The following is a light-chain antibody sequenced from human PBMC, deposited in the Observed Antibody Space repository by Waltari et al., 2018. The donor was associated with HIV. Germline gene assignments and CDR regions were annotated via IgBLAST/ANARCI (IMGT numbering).Light chain of an antibody. Sequence: QSALTQSASVSGSPGQSITISCTGTRTNIGSYNLISWYTQPPGKAPKGIIYEVKKRPSGVSNRFSGSTSGSTASLTISGLQAEYEADYYCCSYAGSSNVVFGGGTKLTVL. CDR1: RTNIGSYNL. CDR2: EVK. CDR3: CSYAGSSNVV. V-gene: IGLV2-23*02. J-gene: IGLJ2*01.